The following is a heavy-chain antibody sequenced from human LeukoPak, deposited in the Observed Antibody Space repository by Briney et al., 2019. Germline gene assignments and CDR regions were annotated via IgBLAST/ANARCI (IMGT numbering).Heavy chain of an antibody. CDR3: ARHTLVPAASFDY. J-gene: IGHJ4*02. V-gene: IGHV4-39*01. Sequence: SETLSLTCTVSGGSISSSSYYWGWIRQPPGKGLEWIGSIYYSGSTYYNPSLKSRVTISVDTSKNQFSLKLSSVTAADTAVYYCARHTLVPAASFDYWGQGTPVTVSS. CDR1: GGSISSSSYY. D-gene: IGHD2-2*01. CDR2: IYYSGST.